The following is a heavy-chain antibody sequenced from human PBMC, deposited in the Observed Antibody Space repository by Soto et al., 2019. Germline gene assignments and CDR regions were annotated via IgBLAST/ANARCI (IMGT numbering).Heavy chain of an antibody. CDR3: ARGEQYSGRVFDY. J-gene: IGHJ4*01. CDR1: GDSVSSNSAG. D-gene: IGHD1-26*01. V-gene: IGHV6-1*01. Sequence: SQTLSLTCAITGDSVSSNSAGWSWVRQSPSRGLEWLGRTYYRSKWYYEYAVSVRGRITINPDTSKNQYSLQLNSVTPEDTAVYFCARGEQYSGRVFDYWGQGALVTVSS. CDR2: TYYRSKWYY.